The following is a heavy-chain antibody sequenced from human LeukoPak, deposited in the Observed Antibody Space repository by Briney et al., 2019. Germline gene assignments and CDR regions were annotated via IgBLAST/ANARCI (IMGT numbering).Heavy chain of an antibody. Sequence: GSLRLSCAASGFTFSSYGMHWVRQAPGKGLEWVAVISNDGSNKYYADSVKGRFTISRDNSKNTLYLQMNSLRAEDTAVYYCARAYYDFWSGYPIWGQGTMVTVSS. D-gene: IGHD3-3*01. J-gene: IGHJ3*02. CDR1: GFTFSSYG. CDR2: ISNDGSNK. CDR3: ARAYYDFWSGYPI. V-gene: IGHV3-30*03.